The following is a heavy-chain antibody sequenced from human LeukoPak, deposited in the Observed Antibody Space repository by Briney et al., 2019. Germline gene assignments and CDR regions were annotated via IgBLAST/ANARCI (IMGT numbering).Heavy chain of an antibody. D-gene: IGHD3-9*01. Sequence: PGRSLRLSCATSGFTFSHYGMHWVRQAPGKGLEWVAVIWSDGTNTYYGDPVKGRFTISRDNAKNTLYLQMNSLRAEDTAVYYCTRGLTGHYGFFDLWGRGTLVTVSS. CDR2: IWSDGTNT. V-gene: IGHV3-33*01. CDR3: TRGLTGHYGFFDL. CDR1: GFTFSHYG. J-gene: IGHJ2*01.